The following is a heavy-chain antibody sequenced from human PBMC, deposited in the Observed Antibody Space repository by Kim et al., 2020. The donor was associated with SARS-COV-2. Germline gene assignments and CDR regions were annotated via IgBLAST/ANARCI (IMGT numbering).Heavy chain of an antibody. Sequence: SHTPPVKSRVTISVEPSKTQFSLKLSSVTAADTAVYYCARAGYSSSWFDYWGQGTLVTVSS. D-gene: IGHD6-13*01. CDR3: ARAGYSSSWFDY. J-gene: IGHJ5*01. V-gene: IGHV4-34*01.